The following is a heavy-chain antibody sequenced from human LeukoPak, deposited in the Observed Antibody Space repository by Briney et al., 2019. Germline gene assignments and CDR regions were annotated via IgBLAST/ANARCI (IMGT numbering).Heavy chain of an antibody. CDR2: INHSGST. V-gene: IGHV4-34*01. CDR3: AGRVAAKNGVYYGMDV. D-gene: IGHD6-13*01. Sequence: PSETLSLTCAVYGGSFSGYYWSWIRQPPGKGLEWIGEINHSGSTNYNPSLKSRVTMSVDTSKNQFSLKLSSVTAADTAVYYCAGRVAAKNGVYYGMDVWGQGTTVTVSS. CDR1: GGSFSGYY. J-gene: IGHJ6*02.